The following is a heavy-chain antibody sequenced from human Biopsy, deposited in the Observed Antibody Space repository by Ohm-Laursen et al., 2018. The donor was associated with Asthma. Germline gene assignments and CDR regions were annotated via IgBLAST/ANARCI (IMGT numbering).Heavy chain of an antibody. Sequence: SLRLSCSAAGFTFGSYGLHWVRQAPGKGLEWVACISYDGSNKYYADSVKGRSTISRDNSKNTLYLQMNSLRAEDTAVYYCSREEPTSGWYQGSILRWGQGTLVTVSS. CDR1: GFTFGSYG. CDR2: ISYDGSNK. CDR3: SREEPTSGWYQGSILR. J-gene: IGHJ4*02. V-gene: IGHV3-30*03. D-gene: IGHD6-19*01.